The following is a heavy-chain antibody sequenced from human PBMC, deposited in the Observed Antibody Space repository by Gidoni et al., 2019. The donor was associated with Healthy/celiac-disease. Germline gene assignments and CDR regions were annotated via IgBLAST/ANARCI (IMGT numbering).Heavy chain of an antibody. CDR2: LIPIFGTA. D-gene: IGHD4-17*01. J-gene: IGHJ5*02. Sequence: QVQLVQSGAEVKKPGSSVKVSCKASGGTFSSYAISWVRQAPGQGLEWMGGLIPIFGTANYAQKFQGRVTITADESTSTAYMELSSLRSEDTAVYYCARDYHDSATVTTLGSWFDPWGQGTLVTVSS. CDR1: GGTFSSYA. CDR3: ARDYHDSATVTTLGSWFDP. V-gene: IGHV1-69*01.